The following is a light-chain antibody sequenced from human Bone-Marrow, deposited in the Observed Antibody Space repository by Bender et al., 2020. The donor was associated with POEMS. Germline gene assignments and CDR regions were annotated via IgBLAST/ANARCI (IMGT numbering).Light chain of an antibody. CDR3: QSADRSGTDVL. J-gene: IGLJ2*01. Sequence: SYDLTQPPSVSVSPGQTASITCSGDALPKQYAYWYQQKAGQAPVMAISKDSERPSGIPERFSGSSSGTTVTLTISGVQAEDEADYYCQSADRSGTDVLFGGGTKLTVL. CDR2: KDS. V-gene: IGLV3-25*03. CDR1: ALPKQY.